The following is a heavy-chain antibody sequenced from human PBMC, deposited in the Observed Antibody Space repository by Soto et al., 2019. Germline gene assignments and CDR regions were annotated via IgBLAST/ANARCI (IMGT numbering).Heavy chain of an antibody. Sequence: EVHLVDSGGGLAQPGRSLRLSCAASGFTFDDVAMHWVRRVPGKGLEWVSSITWTGKITGYADSVKGRFFISRDNAKNSLYLQMNSLRREDTALYYCAKGGPDAFCGGGRCYFESWGQGTQVTVSS. CDR3: AKGGPDAFCGGGRCYFES. CDR2: ITWTGKIT. D-gene: IGHD2-21*01. J-gene: IGHJ4*02. CDR1: GFTFDDVA. V-gene: IGHV3-9*01.